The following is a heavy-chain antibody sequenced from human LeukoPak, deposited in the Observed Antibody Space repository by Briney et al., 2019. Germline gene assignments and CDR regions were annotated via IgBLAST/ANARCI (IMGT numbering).Heavy chain of an antibody. CDR1: GFTFSSYS. CDR3: VRSITMFQY. D-gene: IGHD3-10*01. V-gene: IGHV3-20*04. J-gene: IGHJ1*01. CDR2: ISLNGGAS. Sequence: GPGGSLRLSCAASGFTFSSYSMNWVRQAPGKGLEWVSGISLNGGASGYADSVRGRFTISRDNANNSISLQMNSLRVEDTALYYCVRSITMFQYWGQGTLVTVSS.